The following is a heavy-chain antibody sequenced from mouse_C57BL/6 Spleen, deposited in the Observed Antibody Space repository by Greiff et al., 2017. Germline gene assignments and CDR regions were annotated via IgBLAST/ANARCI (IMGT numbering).Heavy chain of an antibody. CDR3: ASSRYDYDVEDYAMDY. CDR1: GYTFTDHS. D-gene: IGHD2-4*01. V-gene: IGHV1-78*01. J-gene: IGHJ4*01. CDR2: IYPRDGST. Sequence: VQLQQSDAELVKPGASVKISCKVSGYTFTDHSIHWMKQRPEQGLEWIGYIYPRDGSTKYNEKFKGKATLTADKSSSTAYMQLNSLTSEDSAVYFCASSRYDYDVEDYAMDYWGQGTSVTVSS.